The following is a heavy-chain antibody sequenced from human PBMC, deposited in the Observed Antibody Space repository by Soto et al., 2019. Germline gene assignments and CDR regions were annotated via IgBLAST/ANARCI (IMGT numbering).Heavy chain of an antibody. CDR3: ARRGYGSRWPNVYMDV. V-gene: IGHV3-64*01. J-gene: IGHJ6*03. Sequence: EAQLVESGGGLVQPEGSLRLSCAASGSTFSNYEMHWVRQAPGKGLEYVSGISNNGAHTDYAKSVKGRFTISRDNSENTLYLQMGSLRAEDMALYYCARRGYGSRWPNVYMDVWGKGTTVTVSS. CDR2: ISNNGAHT. D-gene: IGHD6-13*01. CDR1: GSTFSNYE.